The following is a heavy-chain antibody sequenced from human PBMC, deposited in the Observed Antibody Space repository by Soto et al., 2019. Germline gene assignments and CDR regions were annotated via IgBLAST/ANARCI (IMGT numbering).Heavy chain of an antibody. D-gene: IGHD3-9*01. V-gene: IGHV6-1*01. CDR2: TYYRSKWYN. CDR3: VRLIGKSWLDY. J-gene: IGHJ4*02. Sequence: QSQSIGLEWLGMTYYRSKWYNDYEVSVKSRIKINPDTSKNQISLQLNSVTPEDTAVYYCVRLIGKSWLDYWGLGTLVTVSS.